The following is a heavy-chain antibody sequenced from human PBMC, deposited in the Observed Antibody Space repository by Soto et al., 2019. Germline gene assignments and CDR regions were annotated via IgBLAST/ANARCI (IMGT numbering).Heavy chain of an antibody. CDR1: GFTFRNYG. CDR2: IGYGGSNK. Sequence: GGSLRLSCAASGFTFRNYGMNWVRQAPGKGLEWVAYIGYGGSNKYYADSVKGRFTISRDNSKNTLYLQMNSLRAEDTAVYYCATTFAVWWLPIDYWGQGTLVTVSS. CDR3: ATTFAVWWLPIDY. D-gene: IGHD2-15*01. J-gene: IGHJ4*02. V-gene: IGHV3-30*02.